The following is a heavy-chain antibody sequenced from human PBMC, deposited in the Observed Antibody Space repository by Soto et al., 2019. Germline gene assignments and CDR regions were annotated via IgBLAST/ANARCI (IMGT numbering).Heavy chain of an antibody. Sequence: ASVKVSCKASGYIFTGYYMHWVRQAPGQGLEWMGWINPNSGDTNYTQKFQGWVTMTRDTSISTAYMELSRLRSDDTAVYYCATSRISIAVAGETEYYFDYWGQGTPVTVS. J-gene: IGHJ4*02. D-gene: IGHD6-19*01. CDR1: GYIFTGYY. CDR3: ATSRISIAVAGETEYYFDY. CDR2: INPNSGDT. V-gene: IGHV1-2*04.